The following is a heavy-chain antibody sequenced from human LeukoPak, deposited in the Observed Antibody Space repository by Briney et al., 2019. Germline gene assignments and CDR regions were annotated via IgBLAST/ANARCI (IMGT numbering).Heavy chain of an antibody. CDR3: ATPDRTTVTTNYYYYMDV. CDR1: GYTFTSYY. J-gene: IGHJ6*03. D-gene: IGHD4-17*01. CDR2: INPSGGST. Sequence: ASVTVSFTASGYTFTSYYMHWVRQAPGQGLEWMGIINPSGGSTSYAQKFQGRVTMTRDMSTSTVYMELSRLRSDDTAVYYCATPDRTTVTTNYYYYMDVWGKGTTVTVSS. V-gene: IGHV1-46*01.